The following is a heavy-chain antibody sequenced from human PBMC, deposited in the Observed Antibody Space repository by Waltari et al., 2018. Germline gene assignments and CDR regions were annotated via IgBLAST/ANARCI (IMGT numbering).Heavy chain of an antibody. J-gene: IGHJ6*02. V-gene: IGHV3-30*18. Sequence: QVQLVESGGGVVQPGRSLRLSCAASGFTFSSYGMHWVRQAPGQGLEWVAVISYDGSNKYYADSVKGRFTISRDNSKNTLYLQMNSLRAEDTAVYYCAKLYSSSSYRYYYYGMDVWGQGTTVTVSS. CDR2: ISYDGSNK. CDR1: GFTFSSYG. CDR3: AKLYSSSSYRYYYYGMDV. D-gene: IGHD6-6*01.